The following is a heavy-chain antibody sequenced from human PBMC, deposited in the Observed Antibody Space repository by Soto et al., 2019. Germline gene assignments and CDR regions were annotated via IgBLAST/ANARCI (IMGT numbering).Heavy chain of an antibody. CDR2: VNTDGGTS. J-gene: IGHJ3*02. Sequence: EVQLVESGGDLVRPGGSLRLSCAASGFTFSGHWMHWVRQVPGKGLEWVSRVNTDGGTSAYADSVKGRFTISRENAKKTLYLQMSGLRAEAAAVYYCAREAGYCSRTSCYRRAFDTWGQGTTVSVSS. D-gene: IGHD2-2*01. V-gene: IGHV3-74*03. CDR1: GFTFSGHW. CDR3: AREAGYCSRTSCYRRAFDT.